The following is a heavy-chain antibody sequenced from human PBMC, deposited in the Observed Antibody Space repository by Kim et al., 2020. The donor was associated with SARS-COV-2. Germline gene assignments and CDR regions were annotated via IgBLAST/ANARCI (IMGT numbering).Heavy chain of an antibody. V-gene: IGHV3-30*03. CDR3: AGGSEDDYYYYGMDV. D-gene: IGHD3-10*01. J-gene: IGHJ6*02. Sequence: DSVNGRFTISRDNSTKTLYLQMNSLRAEDTAVYYCAGGSEDDYYYYGMDVWGQGTTVTVSS.